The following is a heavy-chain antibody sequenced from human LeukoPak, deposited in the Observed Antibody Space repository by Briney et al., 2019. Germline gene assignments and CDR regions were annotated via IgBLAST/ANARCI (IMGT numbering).Heavy chain of an antibody. CDR2: IGTNNENT. CDR3: ARAGATVTKFYDY. J-gene: IGHJ4*02. D-gene: IGHD4-17*01. Sequence: ASVKVSCKASGYTFAIFGVTWVRQAPGQGLERMGWIGTNNENTNYAQKFQGRVTMTTDTSTSTVCMELRSLRSDDTAVYYCARAGATVTKFYDYWGQGTLVSVSS. V-gene: IGHV1-18*01. CDR1: GYTFAIFG.